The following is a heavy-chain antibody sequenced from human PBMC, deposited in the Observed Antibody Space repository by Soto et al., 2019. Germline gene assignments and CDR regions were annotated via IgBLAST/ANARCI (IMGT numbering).Heavy chain of an antibody. Sequence: QVQLVQSGAEVKKPGASVKVSCKASGYTFTSYGISWVRQAPGQGLEWMGWINGYNGNTNHAQKLQGRVTMSTDTYXXTAARELRSLRSDDSAVYYCARMGDVPYYYYGMDVWGQGTTVTVSS. J-gene: IGHJ6*02. CDR2: INGYNGNT. V-gene: IGHV1-18*01. CDR1: GYTFTSYG. D-gene: IGHD3-16*01. CDR3: ARMGDVPYYYYGMDV.